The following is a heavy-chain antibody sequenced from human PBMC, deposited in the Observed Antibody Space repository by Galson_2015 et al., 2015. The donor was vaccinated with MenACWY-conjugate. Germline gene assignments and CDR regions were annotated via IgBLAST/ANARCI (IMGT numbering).Heavy chain of an antibody. CDR3: ARHYYGSGSYYLDY. J-gene: IGHJ4*02. Sequence: QSGASAKKPGESLRISCTGSGYSFTSYWIAWVRQMPGKGLEWMGTIYPDDSDTRYSPSFQGQVTISAAKSFTTAYLQWSSLKASDTAMYYCARHYYGSGSYYLDYWGQGTLVTVSS. CDR1: GYSFTSYW. D-gene: IGHD3-10*01. V-gene: IGHV5-51*01. CDR2: IYPDDSDT.